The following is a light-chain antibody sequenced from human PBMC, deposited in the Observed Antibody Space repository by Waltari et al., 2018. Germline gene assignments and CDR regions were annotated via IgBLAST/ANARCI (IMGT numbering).Light chain of an antibody. CDR3: SSYAGSSKGV. CDR2: AVS. Sequence: QSALTQPASVSGSPGQSITIPCTGTSSDVGNYKLVSWSQQHPGKAPKLMIYAVSKRPAGVSDRFAGSKSGDMASLTISGLQPEDEAEYFCSSYAGSSKGVFGGGTKVTVL. J-gene: IGLJ2*01. CDR1: SSDVGNYKL. V-gene: IGLV2-23*02.